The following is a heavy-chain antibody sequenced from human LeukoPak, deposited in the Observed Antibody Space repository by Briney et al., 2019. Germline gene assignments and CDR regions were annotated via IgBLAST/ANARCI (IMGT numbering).Heavy chain of an antibody. CDR1: GFTFSTYW. CDR3: IRDLRDHDY. CDR2: NGDGTQT. J-gene: IGHJ4*02. Sequence: GGSLRLSCAASGFTFSTYWMLWVRQPPGKGLVWVSRNGDGTQTNYADSVKGRFTVSRDNAKNTLYLQMNSLRADDTAVYFCIRDLRDHDYWGQGALVTVSS. V-gene: IGHV3-74*01.